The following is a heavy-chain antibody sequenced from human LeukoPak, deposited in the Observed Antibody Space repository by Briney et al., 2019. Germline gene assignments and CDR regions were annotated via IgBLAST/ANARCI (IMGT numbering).Heavy chain of an antibody. J-gene: IGHJ1*01. CDR3: ARGKVPEYFQH. CDR1: GGSFSGYY. V-gene: IGHV4-34*01. CDR2: INHSGST. Sequence: PSETLSLTCAVYGGSFSGYYWIWIRQPPGKGLEWIGEINHSGSTNYNPSLKSRVTISVDTSKNQFSLKLSSVTAADTAVYYCARGKVPEYFQHWGQGTLVTVSS.